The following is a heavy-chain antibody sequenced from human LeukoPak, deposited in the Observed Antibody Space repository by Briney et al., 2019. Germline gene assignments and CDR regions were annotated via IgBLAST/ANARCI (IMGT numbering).Heavy chain of an antibody. CDR3: ARALDEADIYFDL. D-gene: IGHD3-9*01. J-gene: IGHJ2*01. Sequence: SETLSLTCTVSGGSISSYYRSWIRQPPGKGLEWIGYIYYSGSTNYNPSLKSRVTISVDTSKNQFSLKLSSVTAADTAVYYCARALDEADIYFDLWGRGTLVTVSS. V-gene: IGHV4-59*12. CDR1: GGSISSYY. CDR2: IYYSGST.